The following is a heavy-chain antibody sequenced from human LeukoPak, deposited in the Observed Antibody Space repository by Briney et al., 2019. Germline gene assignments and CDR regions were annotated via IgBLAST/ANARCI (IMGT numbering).Heavy chain of an antibody. V-gene: IGHV1-69*13. CDR1: GGTFSSYA. D-gene: IGHD6-13*01. CDR3: AREVIAAGWIDY. CDR2: IIPIFGTA. Sequence: SVKVSCKASGGTFSSYAISWVRQAPGQGLEWMGGIIPIFGTANYAQKFQGRVTITADESTSTAYMELSSLRSEDTAVYYCAREVIAAGWIDYWGQGTLVTVSS. J-gene: IGHJ4*02.